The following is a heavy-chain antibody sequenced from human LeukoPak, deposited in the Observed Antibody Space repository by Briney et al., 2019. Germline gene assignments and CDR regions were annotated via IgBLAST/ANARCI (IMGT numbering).Heavy chain of an antibody. Sequence: GGSLRLSCAASGFSFSAYSMNWVRQAPGKGLEWVSYITRSSSPIYYADSVRGRFTISRDNAKNSLYLQMNSLRAEDTAVYYCTRDPNALDFWGQGTLVTVSS. V-gene: IGHV3-48*01. CDR3: TRDPNALDF. J-gene: IGHJ4*02. CDR2: ITRSSSPI. CDR1: GFSFSAYS.